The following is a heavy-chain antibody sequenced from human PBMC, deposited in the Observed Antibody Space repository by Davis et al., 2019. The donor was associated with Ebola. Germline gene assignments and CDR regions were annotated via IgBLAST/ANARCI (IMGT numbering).Heavy chain of an antibody. Sequence: GGSLRLSCAASGFTFSSYSMNWVRQAPGKGLEWVSYISSRSTIYYADSVKGRFTISRDNAKNSLYLQMNSLRYEDTAVYYCARARYYDYIWGSYRPTAYFDYWGQGTLVTVSS. CDR2: ISSRSTI. V-gene: IGHV3-48*02. CDR3: ARARYYDYIWGSYRPTAYFDY. J-gene: IGHJ4*02. CDR1: GFTFSSYS. D-gene: IGHD3-16*02.